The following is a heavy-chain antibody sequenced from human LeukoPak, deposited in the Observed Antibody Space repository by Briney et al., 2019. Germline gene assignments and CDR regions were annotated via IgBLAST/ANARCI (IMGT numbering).Heavy chain of an antibody. J-gene: IGHJ5*02. D-gene: IGHD3-10*01. CDR2: IYYSGST. CDR1: GGSISSGSYY. Sequence: PSETLSLTCTVSGGSISSGSYYWGWIRQPPGKGLEWIGTIYYSGSTYYNPSLQSRVTISLDTSKNQFSLKLSSVTAADTAVYYCARRGYGSGGFQKWFDPWGQGTLVTVSS. V-gene: IGHV4-39*01. CDR3: ARRGYGSGGFQKWFDP.